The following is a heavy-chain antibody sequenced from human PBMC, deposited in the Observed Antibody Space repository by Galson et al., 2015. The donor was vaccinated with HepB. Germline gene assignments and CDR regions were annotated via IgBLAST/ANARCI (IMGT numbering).Heavy chain of an antibody. CDR1: GFTFSSYA. J-gene: IGHJ2*01. CDR2: ISYDGSNK. V-gene: IGHV3-30*04. Sequence: SLRLSCAASGFTFSSYAMHWVRQAPGKGLEWVAVISYDGSNKYYADSVKGRFTISRDNSKNTLYPQMNSLRAEDTAVYYCARGHSSGQGIHWYFDLWGRGTLVTVSS. CDR3: ARGHSSGQGIHWYFDL. D-gene: IGHD6-19*01.